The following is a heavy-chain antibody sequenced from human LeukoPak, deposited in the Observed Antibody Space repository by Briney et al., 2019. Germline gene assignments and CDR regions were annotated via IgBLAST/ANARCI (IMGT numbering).Heavy chain of an antibody. CDR1: GGSFSGYY. Sequence: PSETLSLTCAVYGGSFSGYYWSWIRQPPGKGLEWIGEINHSGSTNYNPSLKSRVTISVDTSKNQFSLKLSSVTAADTAVYCCARKYSSSRHRRYYGMDVWGQGTTVTVSS. CDR2: INHSGST. V-gene: IGHV4-34*01. D-gene: IGHD6-13*01. J-gene: IGHJ6*02. CDR3: ARKYSSSRHRRYYGMDV.